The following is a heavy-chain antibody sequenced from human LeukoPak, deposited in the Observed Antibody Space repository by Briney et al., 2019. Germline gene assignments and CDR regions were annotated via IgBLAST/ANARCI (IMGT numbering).Heavy chain of an antibody. V-gene: IGHV3-53*01. J-gene: IGHJ6*02. Sequence: GGSLRLSCAASGFTFSDYYMSWVRQAPGKGLEWVSVIYSGGSTYYADSVKGRFTISRDNSKNTLYLQMNSLRAEDTAVYYCARDRRLRLGELSLSPYYYYGMDVWGQGTTVTVSS. CDR1: GFTFSDYY. CDR2: IYSGGST. CDR3: ARDRRLRLGELSLSPYYYYGMDV. D-gene: IGHD3-16*02.